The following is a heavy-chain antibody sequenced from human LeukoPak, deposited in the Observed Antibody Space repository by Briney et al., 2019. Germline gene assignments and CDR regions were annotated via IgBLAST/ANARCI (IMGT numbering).Heavy chain of an antibody. J-gene: IGHJ1*01. D-gene: IGHD3-22*01. CDR3: ATYSSLNRREFQY. CDR2: ISVDDQGST. CDR1: GFTFSTYA. Sequence: GGSLRLSCVASGFTFSTYAMSWVRQAPGKGLEWVSTISVDDQGSTYYTDSVKGRFTISRDTSQNTLSLQMNSLRAEDTAVYYCATYSSLNRREFQYWGQGTLLTVSS. V-gene: IGHV3-23*01.